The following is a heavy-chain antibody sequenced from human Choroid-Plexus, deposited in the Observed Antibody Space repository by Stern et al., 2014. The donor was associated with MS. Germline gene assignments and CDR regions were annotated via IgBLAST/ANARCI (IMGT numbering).Heavy chain of an antibody. V-gene: IGHV1-46*03. CDR2: VNPTDGRT. Sequence: QVQLVESGAEVKKPGASVKVSCKASGDTFASYPIHWLRQAPGQGPVWMGIVNPTDGRTTYAQTFQGRVTMTRDTSTRIVYMELSSLKAEDTAMYFCANPLPYANWGQGTRVTVSS. CDR1: GDTFASYP. J-gene: IGHJ1*01. D-gene: IGHD4-17*01. CDR3: ANPLPYAN.